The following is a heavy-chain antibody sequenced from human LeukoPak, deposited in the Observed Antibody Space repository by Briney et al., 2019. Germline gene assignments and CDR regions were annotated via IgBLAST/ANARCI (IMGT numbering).Heavy chain of an antibody. CDR3: ARVRNYYDSGSPYFDY. D-gene: IGHD3-10*01. CDR2: ISTSGSTI. Sequence: GGSLRLSCAASGFTFNDYYMGWIRQAPGKGLEGISYISTSGSTIYYADSVKGRFTISRDNAKNSLFLQLNSLRDDDTAGYYCARVRNYYDSGSPYFDYWGQGTLVTVSS. J-gene: IGHJ4*02. V-gene: IGHV3-11*01. CDR1: GFTFNDYY.